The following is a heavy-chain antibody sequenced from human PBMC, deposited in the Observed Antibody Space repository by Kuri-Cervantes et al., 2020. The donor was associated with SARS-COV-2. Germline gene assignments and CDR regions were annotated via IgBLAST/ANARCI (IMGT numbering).Heavy chain of an antibody. CDR1: GYSFSSYW. CDR3: ARTGFSGYCSGGSCLHRFDY. CDR2: IDPSNSYT. V-gene: IGHV5-10-1*01. D-gene: IGHD2-15*01. Sequence: SCKGSGYSFSSYWNTWVRQMPGKGLEWMGRIDPSNSYTNYSPSFQGHVTIPADKSISTAYLQCSSLKASDTAMYYCARTGFSGYCSGGSCLHRFDYWGQGTLVTVSS. J-gene: IGHJ4*02.